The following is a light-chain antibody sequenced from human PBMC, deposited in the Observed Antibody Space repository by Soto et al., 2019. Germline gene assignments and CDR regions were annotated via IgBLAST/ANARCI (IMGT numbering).Light chain of an antibody. V-gene: IGKV3-20*01. Sequence: EIVLTQSPGTLSLSPGARATLSCRASQSISDTLAWYQQKPGQAPRLLIYGASSRATGIPDRFSGSGSGTDFTLTISRLEPEDFAVYYCQQYGSSPITFGQGTRLEIK. J-gene: IGKJ5*01. CDR2: GAS. CDR3: QQYGSSPIT. CDR1: QSISDT.